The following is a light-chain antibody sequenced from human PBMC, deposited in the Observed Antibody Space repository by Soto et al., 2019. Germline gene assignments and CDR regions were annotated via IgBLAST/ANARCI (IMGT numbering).Light chain of an antibody. Sequence: EIVLTQSPATLSLSPGERATLSCRASQSVGTYLAWYQHKPGQAPRLLIYDASNRATGIPARFSGSGSGTDFTLTISSLEPEDFAVYYCQQRSNWPGTFGQGTKLAIK. V-gene: IGKV3-11*01. CDR3: QQRSNWPGT. CDR1: QSVGTY. J-gene: IGKJ2*01. CDR2: DAS.